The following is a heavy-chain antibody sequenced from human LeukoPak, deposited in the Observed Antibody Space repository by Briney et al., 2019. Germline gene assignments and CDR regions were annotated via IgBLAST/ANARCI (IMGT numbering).Heavy chain of an antibody. V-gene: IGHV3-74*01. CDR3: AKSGGAGLPAAGGLGYHGMGV. CDR2: ISPDGSSA. Sequence: GGSLRLSCAASGFTFSSYWMHWVRQAPGKGLVWVSRISPDGSSALYADSVKGRFTISRDNAKNTLYLEMNSLRAEDTAVYYCAKSGGAGLPAAGGLGYHGMGVWGQGTTVTVSS. J-gene: IGHJ6*02. D-gene: IGHD2-2*01. CDR1: GFTFSSYW.